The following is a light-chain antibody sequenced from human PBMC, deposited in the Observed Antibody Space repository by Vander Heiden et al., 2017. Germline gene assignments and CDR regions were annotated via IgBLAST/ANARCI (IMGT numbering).Light chain of an antibody. CDR2: GKN. CDR1: SLRSYY. V-gene: IGLV3-19*01. CDR3: NSRDSSGNHVV. J-gene: IGLJ2*01. Sequence: SSELTQDAAVSGAVGQTVRITCQGDSLRSYYASWYQQKPGQAPVLVIYGKNNRPSGIPDRFSGSSSGNTASLTITGAQAEDEADYYCNSRDSSGNHVVFGGGTKLTVL.